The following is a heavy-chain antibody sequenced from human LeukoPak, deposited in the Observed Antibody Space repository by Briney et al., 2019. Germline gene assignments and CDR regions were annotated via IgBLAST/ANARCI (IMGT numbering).Heavy chain of an antibody. Sequence: ASVKVSCKASGYTSTSYDINWVRQATGQGLEWMGWMNPNSGNTGYAQKFQGRVTMTRNTSISTAYMELSSLRSEDTAVYYCARGGLRFLEWLSDFDYWGQGTLVTVSS. J-gene: IGHJ4*02. CDR1: GYTSTSYD. V-gene: IGHV1-8*01. D-gene: IGHD3-3*01. CDR2: MNPNSGNT. CDR3: ARGGLRFLEWLSDFDY.